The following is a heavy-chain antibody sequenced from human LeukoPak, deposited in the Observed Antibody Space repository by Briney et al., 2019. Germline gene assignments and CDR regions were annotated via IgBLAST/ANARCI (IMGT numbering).Heavy chain of an antibody. CDR1: GYTFTGDY. D-gene: IGHD2-15*01. CDR3: ARGYCSGGSCYSVENWFDP. CDR2: INPNSGGT. J-gene: IGHJ5*02. V-gene: IGHV1-2*06. Sequence: SVKVSCKAAGYTFTGDYLLWVRHAPGQGLEWMGRINPNSGGTNYAQKFQGRVTMTRDTSISTAYMELSRLRSDDTAVYYCARGYCSGGSCYSVENWFDPWGQGTLVTVSS.